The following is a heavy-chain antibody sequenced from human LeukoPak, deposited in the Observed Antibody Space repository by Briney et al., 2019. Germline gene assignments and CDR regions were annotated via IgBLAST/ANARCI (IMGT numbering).Heavy chain of an antibody. CDR3: ARERGIQLPKGGIDP. V-gene: IGHV1-69*05. J-gene: IGHJ5*02. CDR1: GGTFSSYA. D-gene: IGHD5-18*01. Sequence: ASVKVSCKASGGTFSSYAISWVRQAPGQGLEWMGRIIPIFGTANYAQKFQGRVTITTDESTSTAYMELSSLRSEDTAVYYCARERGIQLPKGGIDPWGQGTLVTVSS. CDR2: IIPIFGTA.